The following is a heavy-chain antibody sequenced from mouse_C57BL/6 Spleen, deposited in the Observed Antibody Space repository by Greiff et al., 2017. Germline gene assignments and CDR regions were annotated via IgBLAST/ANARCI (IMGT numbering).Heavy chain of an antibody. CDR3: RRRESYYFDY. CDR1: GFTFSSYG. Sequence: EVHLVESGGDLVKPGGSLKLSCAASGFTFSSYGMSWVRQTPDKRLEWVATISSGGSYTYYPDSVKGRVTISRDNAKNTLYLQMSSLKSEDTAMYYCRRRESYYFDYWGQGTTLTVSS. CDR2: ISSGGSYT. V-gene: IGHV5-6*01. J-gene: IGHJ2*01.